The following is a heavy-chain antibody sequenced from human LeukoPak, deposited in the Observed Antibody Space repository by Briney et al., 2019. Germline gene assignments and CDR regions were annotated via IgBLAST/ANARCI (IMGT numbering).Heavy chain of an antibody. CDR3: ARGGGEVLRFLEWLLLDY. CDR2: INPRSGGT. J-gene: IGHJ4*02. V-gene: IGHV1-2*02. D-gene: IGHD3-3*01. CDR1: GYTFSGYY. Sequence: GASVKVSCKASGYTFSGYYMHWVRQAPGQGLEWMGWINPRSGGTKYAQKFQGSVTMTRDTSIGTAYMELSRLRSDDTAVYYCARGGGEVLRFLEWLLLDYWGQGTLVTVSS.